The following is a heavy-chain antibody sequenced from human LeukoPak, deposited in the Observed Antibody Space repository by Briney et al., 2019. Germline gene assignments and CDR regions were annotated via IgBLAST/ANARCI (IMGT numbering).Heavy chain of an antibody. V-gene: IGHV3-23*01. CDR2: ISGSDGTS. CDR1: GFTFNSLA. Sequence: GGSLRFSGEASGFTFNSLAMTGFRQAPGKGLDWVSSISGSDGTSHYADFVKGRFTISRDNSKNTLYLQMNSLRAEDTAAYYCAKSLGVGGYTRYKGFDQWGQGTLVVVSS. J-gene: IGHJ4*02. CDR3: AKSLGVGGYTRYKGFDQ. D-gene: IGHD3-16*02.